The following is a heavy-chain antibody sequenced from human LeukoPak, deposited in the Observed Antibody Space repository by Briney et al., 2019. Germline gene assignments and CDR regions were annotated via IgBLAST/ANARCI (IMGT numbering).Heavy chain of an antibody. D-gene: IGHD1-26*01. V-gene: IGHV4-59*01. Sequence: SETLSLTCTVSGGSISSYYWSWIRQPPGKGLEWIGYIYYSGSTNYNPSLKSRATISVDTSKNQFSLKLSSVTAADTAVYYCARESGGSYSYYYYYMDVWGKGTTVTVSS. J-gene: IGHJ6*03. CDR3: ARESGGSYSYYYYYMDV. CDR2: IYYSGST. CDR1: GGSISSYY.